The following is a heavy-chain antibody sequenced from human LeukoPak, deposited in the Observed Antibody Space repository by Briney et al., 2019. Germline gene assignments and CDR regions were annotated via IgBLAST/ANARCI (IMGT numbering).Heavy chain of an antibody. J-gene: IGHJ4*02. CDR1: GFTVSSNY. D-gene: IGHD5-24*01. CDR3: ARDVLGIATITD. V-gene: IGHV3-66*01. Sequence: RVSLRLSCAASGFTVSSNYMSWVRQAPGKGLEWVSVIYSGGSTYYADSVKGRFTISRDNSKNTLYLQMNSLTAEDTAVYYCARDVLGIATITDWGQGTLVT. CDR2: IYSGGST.